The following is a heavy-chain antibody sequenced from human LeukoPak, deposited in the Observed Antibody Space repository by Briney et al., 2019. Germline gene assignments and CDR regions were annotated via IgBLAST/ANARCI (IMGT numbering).Heavy chain of an antibody. V-gene: IGHV1-69*13. CDR3: ATRALLLWFGEP. CDR2: IIPIFGTA. J-gene: IGHJ5*02. CDR1: GGTFSSYA. Sequence: GASVKVSCKASGGTFSSYAISWVRQAPGQGLEWMGGIIPIFGTANYAQKFQGRVTITADESTSTAYMELSSLRSEDTAVYYCATRALLLWFGEPWGQGTLVTVSS. D-gene: IGHD3-10*01.